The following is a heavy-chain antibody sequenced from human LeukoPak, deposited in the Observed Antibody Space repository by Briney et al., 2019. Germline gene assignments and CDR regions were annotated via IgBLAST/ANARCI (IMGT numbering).Heavy chain of an antibody. Sequence: GGSLRLSCAASGFTFSSFAMTWVRQAPGKGLEWVSTVSGSAGRTDYADSVKGRSTISRDNLKNTLYLQMNGLRAEDTAVYYCAKNRGHCVDGVCHNYYYMDVWGRGTTVTVSS. V-gene: IGHV3-23*01. CDR3: AKNRGHCVDGVCHNYYYMDV. CDR1: GFTFSSFA. D-gene: IGHD2-8*02. CDR2: VSGSAGRT. J-gene: IGHJ6*03.